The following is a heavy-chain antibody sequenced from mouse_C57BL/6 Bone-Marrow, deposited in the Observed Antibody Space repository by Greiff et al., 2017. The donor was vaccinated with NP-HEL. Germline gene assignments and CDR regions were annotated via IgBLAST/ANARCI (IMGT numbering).Heavy chain of an antibody. V-gene: IGHV1-63*01. J-gene: IGHJ1*03. Sequence: QVQLQQSGAELVRPGTSVKMSCKASGYTFTNYWIGWAKQRPGHGLEWIGDIYPGGGYTNYNEKFKGKATLTADKSSSTAYMQFSSLTSEDSAIYYYALLSHWYFDVWGTGTTVTVSS. CDR1: GYTFTNYW. CDR3: ALLSHWYFDV. D-gene: IGHD2-10*01. CDR2: IYPGGGYT.